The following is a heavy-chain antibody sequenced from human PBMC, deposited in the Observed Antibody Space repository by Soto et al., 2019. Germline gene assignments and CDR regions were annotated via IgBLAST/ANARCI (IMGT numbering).Heavy chain of an antibody. CDR3: AHSTPGIAADLTFDY. J-gene: IGHJ4*02. CDR1: GFSLSTSGVG. D-gene: IGHD6-13*01. CDR2: IYWDDDK. Sequence: QITLKESGPTLVKPTQTLTLTCTFSGFSLSTSGVGVGWIRQPPGKALEWLALIYWDDDKRYSPSLKSRLTITKDTSKNQVVLTMTNMDPVDTATYDCAHSTPGIAADLTFDYWGQGTLVTVSS. V-gene: IGHV2-5*02.